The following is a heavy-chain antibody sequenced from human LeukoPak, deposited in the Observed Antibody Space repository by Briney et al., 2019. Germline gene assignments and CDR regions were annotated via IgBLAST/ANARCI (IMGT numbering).Heavy chain of an antibody. CDR3: ARDSPYYYDTRGLDS. CDR2: IYSDGSP. Sequence: GGSLRLSCAASGFTVSSNYMSWVRQAPGKGLEWVSGIYSDGSPYYVDSVKGRFTISRDNCKNTLYLQMNRLRAEDTAMYYCARDSPYYYDTRGLDSWGQGTLVTVSS. D-gene: IGHD3-22*01. J-gene: IGHJ4*02. V-gene: IGHV3-53*01. CDR1: GFTVSSNY.